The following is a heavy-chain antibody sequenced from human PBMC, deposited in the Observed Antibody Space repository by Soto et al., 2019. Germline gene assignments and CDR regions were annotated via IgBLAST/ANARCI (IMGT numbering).Heavy chain of an antibody. CDR2: IYSGGST. CDR3: AREGQLADY. CDR1: GFTVSSHY. D-gene: IGHD6-6*01. Sequence: PGGSRSLSCAASGFTVSSHYMSWVRQAPGKGLEWVSVIYSGGSTYYADSVKGRFTISRDNSKNTLYLQMNSLRAEDTAVYYCAREGQLADYWGQGTLVTVSS. V-gene: IGHV3-66*01. J-gene: IGHJ4*02.